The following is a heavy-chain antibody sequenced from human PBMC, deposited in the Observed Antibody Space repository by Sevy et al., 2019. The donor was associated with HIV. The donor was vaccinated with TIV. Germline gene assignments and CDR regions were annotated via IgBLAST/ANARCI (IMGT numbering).Heavy chain of an antibody. D-gene: IGHD2-2*02. CDR2: INSDGSST. CDR1: GFTFSSYW. J-gene: IGHJ6*03. Sequence: GGSLRLSYAASGFTFSSYWMLWVRQAPGKGLVWVSRINSDGSSTSYADSVKGRFTISRDNAKNTLYLQMNSLRAEDTAVYYCARDGNVVVPAAIREEPTYYYYYMDVWGKGTTVTVSS. V-gene: IGHV3-74*01. CDR3: ARDGNVVVPAAIREEPTYYYYYMDV.